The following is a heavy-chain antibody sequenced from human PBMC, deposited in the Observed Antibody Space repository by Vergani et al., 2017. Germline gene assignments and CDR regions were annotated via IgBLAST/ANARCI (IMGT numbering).Heavy chain of an antibody. CDR1: GGSFGGYY. V-gene: IGHV4-34*01. Sequence: QVQLQQWGAGLLKPSETLSLTCAVYGGSFGGYYWSWIRQPPGKGLGWIGEINHSGSTNYNPSLKSAVTISVDTSKNQFSLKRSSVTAADTYVYYCARVYCGGDCYYYYYYYMDVWGKGTTVTVYS. CDR2: INHSGST. J-gene: IGHJ6*03. CDR3: ARVYCGGDCYYYYYYYMDV. D-gene: IGHD2-21*01.